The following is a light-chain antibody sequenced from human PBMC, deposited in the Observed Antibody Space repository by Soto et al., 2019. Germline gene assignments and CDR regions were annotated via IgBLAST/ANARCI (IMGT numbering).Light chain of an antibody. CDR2: GAS. Sequence: EIVLTQSPGTLSLSPGVRVTLSCRATRTIGNKLAWYLQRPGQSPRLLVYGASTRATDIPARFSGSASGTEFTLTITVLQSEDFAVYCRQHYNGWPWTFGLGTKVDIK. CDR3: QHYNGWPWT. V-gene: IGKV3-15*01. J-gene: IGKJ1*01. CDR1: RTIGNK.